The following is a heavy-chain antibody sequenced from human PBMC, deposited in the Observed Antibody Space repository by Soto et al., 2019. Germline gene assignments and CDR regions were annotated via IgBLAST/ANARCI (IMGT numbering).Heavy chain of an antibody. J-gene: IGHJ6*02. CDR2: IWSDASRE. V-gene: IGHV3-33*01. CDR3: AGEPKGGAYYMDV. D-gene: IGHD3-10*01. CDR1: RLTFSTYD. Sequence: QVQLVESGGGVVQPGTSLRLSCAASRLTFSTYDMHWVRQAPGKGLEWVALIWSDASREFYADSVKGRFSISRDNSKNTLFLQMNGLRAEDTAVYYCAGEPKGGAYYMDVWGQGTTVTVSS.